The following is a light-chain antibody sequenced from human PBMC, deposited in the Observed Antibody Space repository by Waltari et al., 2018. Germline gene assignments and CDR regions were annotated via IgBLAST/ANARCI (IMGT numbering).Light chain of an antibody. Sequence: QPVLTQPPSASASLGASVTLTCTLNSGYSGYTVAWYQQSPGKGPRVVMPGGTGGIVGSKGDGIPDRFSVLGSGLNRYLTIKNIQEEDESDYHCGADHGSGSNFVYVFGPGTKVTVL. V-gene: IGLV9-49*03. CDR2: GGTGGIVG. CDR1: SGYSGYT. CDR3: GADHGSGSNFVYV. J-gene: IGLJ1*01.